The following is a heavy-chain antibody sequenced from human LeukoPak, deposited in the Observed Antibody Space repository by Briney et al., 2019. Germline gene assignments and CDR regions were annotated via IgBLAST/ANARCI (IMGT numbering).Heavy chain of an antibody. Sequence: PGGSLRLSCAASGFIVSSNYMSWVRQAPGKGLEWVSVIYRSESTYYADSVKGRFIISRDNSKNTVYLQMNRLRAEDTAVYYCAREGTDGELFEGGQGTLVTVSS. CDR2: IYRSEST. CDR1: GFIVSSNY. J-gene: IGHJ4*02. CDR3: AREGTDGELFE. V-gene: IGHV3-66*01. D-gene: IGHD3-10*01.